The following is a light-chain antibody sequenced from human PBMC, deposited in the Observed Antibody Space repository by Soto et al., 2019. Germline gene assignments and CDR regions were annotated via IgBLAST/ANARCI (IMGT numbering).Light chain of an antibody. CDR3: QQLNSYPLT. Sequence: AIRMTQSPSSFSASTGDRVTITCRASQGISSYLAWYQQKPGKAPKLLIYAASTLQSGVPSRFSGSGSGTDFTLTINCLQSEDFATYYCQQLNSYPLTFGGGTKVDIK. CDR2: AAS. V-gene: IGKV1-8*01. J-gene: IGKJ4*01. CDR1: QGISSY.